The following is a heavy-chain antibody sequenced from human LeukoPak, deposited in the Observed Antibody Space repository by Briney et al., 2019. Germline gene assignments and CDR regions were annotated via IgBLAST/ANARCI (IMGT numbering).Heavy chain of an antibody. V-gene: IGHV3-23*01. D-gene: IGHD3-3*01. J-gene: IGHJ4*02. CDR2: ISGSGGST. Sequence: AGGSLRLSCAASGFAFSSYAMSWVRQAPGKGLEWVSAISGSGGSTYYADSVKGRFTISRDNSKNTLYLQMNSLRAEDTAVYYCAKEIRDFWSGDYWGQGTLVTVSS. CDR3: AKEIRDFWSGDY. CDR1: GFAFSSYA.